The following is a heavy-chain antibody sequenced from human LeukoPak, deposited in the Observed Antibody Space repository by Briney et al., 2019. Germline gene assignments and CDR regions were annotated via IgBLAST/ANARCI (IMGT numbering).Heavy chain of an antibody. D-gene: IGHD2-2*02. V-gene: IGHV4-4*02. Sequence: SGTLSLTCAVSGGSISSSNWWSWVRQPPGKGLEWIGRIYTSGSTNYNPSLKSRVTMSVDTSKNQFSLKLSSVTAADTAVYYCARDSPGYCSSTSCYRSLLNYYYYMDVWGKGTTVTVSS. CDR3: ARDSPGYCSSTSCYRSLLNYYYYMDV. J-gene: IGHJ6*03. CDR1: GGSISSSNW. CDR2: IYTSGST.